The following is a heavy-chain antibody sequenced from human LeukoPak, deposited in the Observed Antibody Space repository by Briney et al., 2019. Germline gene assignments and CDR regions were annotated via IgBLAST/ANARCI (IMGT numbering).Heavy chain of an antibody. J-gene: IGHJ4*02. V-gene: IGHV3-7*03. CDR3: AKGAYDYVEIGYFDH. D-gene: IGHD5-12*01. CDR1: GFTFSSYW. Sequence: GGSLRLSCAASGFTFSSYWMSWVRQAPGKGLEWVANIKQDGSEKYYVDSVKGRFTISRDNAKNSLYLQMNSLRAEDTAVYYCAKGAYDYVEIGYFDHWGQGTLVTVSS. CDR2: IKQDGSEK.